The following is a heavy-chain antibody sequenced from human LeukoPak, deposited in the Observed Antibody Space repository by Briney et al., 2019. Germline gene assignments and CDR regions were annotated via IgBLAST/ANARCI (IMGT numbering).Heavy chain of an antibody. J-gene: IGHJ5*02. V-gene: IGHV4-59*08. D-gene: IGHD3-10*01. CDR2: IYYTGST. Sequence: SETLSLTCSVSGGSISSLYWSWIRQPPGKGLEWIGYIYYTGSTNYNPSLKSRVTISVATSKNQFSLKLSSVTAADTAVYYCASFSWGSGSYNQEAIWSWFDPWGQGTLVIVSS. CDR1: GGSISSLY. CDR3: ASFSWGSGSYNQEAIWSWFDP.